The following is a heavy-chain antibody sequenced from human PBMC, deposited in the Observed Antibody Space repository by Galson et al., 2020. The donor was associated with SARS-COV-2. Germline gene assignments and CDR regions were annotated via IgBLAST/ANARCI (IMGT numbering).Heavy chain of an antibody. V-gene: IGHV1-2*02. CDR2: INPNSGST. Sequence: ASVKVSCKASGYSFTGYYMHWVRQASGQGLDWMGWINPNSGSTSYAQNFQDRVTMTRDTSINTAYMELSRLRSDDMAVYYCAKGTLYYYNSGSYRFDSWGQGTLVTVSS. CDR1: GYSFTGYY. CDR3: AKGTLYYYNSGSYRFDS. D-gene: IGHD3-10*01. J-gene: IGHJ4*02.